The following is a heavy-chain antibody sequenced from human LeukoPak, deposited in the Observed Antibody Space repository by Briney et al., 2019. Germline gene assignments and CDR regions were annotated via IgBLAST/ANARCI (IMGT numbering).Heavy chain of an antibody. CDR2: IRGSGDST. CDR1: GFTISNYG. D-gene: IGHD6-19*01. Sequence: GGSLRLSCVVSGFTISNYGMTWVRQAPGKGLEWVSAIRGSGDSTYYADSVKGRFTISRDKSKNTLFLQMNSLRAEDTAVYYCARDDAVDGGYLDYWGQRALVTVSS. J-gene: IGHJ4*02. V-gene: IGHV3-23*01. CDR3: ARDDAVDGGYLDY.